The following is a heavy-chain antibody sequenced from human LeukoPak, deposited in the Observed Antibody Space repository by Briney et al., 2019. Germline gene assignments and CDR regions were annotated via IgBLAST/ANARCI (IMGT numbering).Heavy chain of an antibody. D-gene: IGHD5-24*01. CDR1: GGTFSSYA. CDR3: ARDSGSGGYSVYYYYMDV. CDR2: IIPIFGTA. V-gene: IGHV1-69*01. Sequence: ASVKVSCKASGGTFSSYAISWVRQAPGQGLEWMGGIIPIFGTANYAQKFQGRVTITADESTSTAYMELSSLRSEDTAVYYCARDSGSGGYSVYYYYMDVWGKGTTVTVSS. J-gene: IGHJ6*03.